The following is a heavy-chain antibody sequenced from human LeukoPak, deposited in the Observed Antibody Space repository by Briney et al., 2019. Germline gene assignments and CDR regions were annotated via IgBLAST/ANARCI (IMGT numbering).Heavy chain of an antibody. J-gene: IGHJ4*02. D-gene: IGHD3-10*01. CDR3: ARGPRMVRGVNFDY. V-gene: IGHV1-3*01. CDR1: GYTFTSYA. Sequence: ASVKVSCKASGYTFTSYAIHWVRQAPGQRLEWMGWIDGGNGNTKYSQKFQGRVTITRDTSASTAYMDLSSLRSEDTAVYYCARGPRMVRGVNFDYWGQGTLVTVSS. CDR2: IDGGNGNT.